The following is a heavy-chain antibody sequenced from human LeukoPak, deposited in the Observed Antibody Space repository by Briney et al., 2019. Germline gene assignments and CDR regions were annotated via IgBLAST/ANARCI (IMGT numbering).Heavy chain of an antibody. D-gene: IGHD6-19*01. CDR2: IKSDGSST. CDR1: GFTFSSYW. CDR3: ARSTGWYYFDY. Sequence: PGGSLRLSCAASGFTFSSYWMHWVRQAPGKGLVWVSRIKSDGSSTDYADSVKGRFTLSRDNAKNTLYLQMDSLRAEDTAVYYCARSTGWYYFDYWGQGTLVTVPS. V-gene: IGHV3-74*01. J-gene: IGHJ4*02.